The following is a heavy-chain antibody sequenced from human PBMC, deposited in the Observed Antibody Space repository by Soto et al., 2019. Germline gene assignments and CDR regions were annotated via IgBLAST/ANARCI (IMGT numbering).Heavy chain of an antibody. CDR1: GFTFSSYG. V-gene: IGHV3-33*01. CDR3: ARGDLGVAIIPVSSYYGMDV. CDR2: IWYDGSNK. Sequence: QVQLVESGGGVVQPGRSLRLSCAASGFTFSSYGMHWVRQAPGKGLEWVAVIWYDGSNKYYADSVKGRFTISRDNSKNTLYLQMNSLRAEDSAVYYCARGDLGVAIIPVSSYYGMDVWGQGTTVTFSS. J-gene: IGHJ6*02. D-gene: IGHD3-3*01.